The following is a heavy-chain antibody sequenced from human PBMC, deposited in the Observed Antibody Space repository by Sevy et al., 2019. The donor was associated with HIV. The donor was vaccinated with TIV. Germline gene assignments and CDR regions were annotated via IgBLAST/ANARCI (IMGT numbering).Heavy chain of an antibody. D-gene: IGHD6-19*01. J-gene: IGHJ4*02. CDR2: INYSGRT. Sequence: SETLSLTCTVSGASISSSGYYWGWIRQPPGKGLEWIASINYSGRTFYNPSLKSRVTISSDTSKNQFSLKLNSVTAADTAIYYCAGPTLTYSSGWSYYDSWGQGTVVNVSS. CDR1: GASISSSGYY. V-gene: IGHV4-39*01. CDR3: AGPTLTYSSGWSYYDS.